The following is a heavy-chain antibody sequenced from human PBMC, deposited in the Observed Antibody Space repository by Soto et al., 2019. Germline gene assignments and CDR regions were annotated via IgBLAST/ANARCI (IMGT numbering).Heavy chain of an antibody. CDR3: TNRKLETRPWGHAFDV. CDR2: ISSSGDRT. CDR1: GFTFSSYA. J-gene: IGHJ3*01. V-gene: IGHV3-23*01. Sequence: GGSLRLSCAASGFTFSSYAMSWVRQAPGKGLEWVSAISSSGDRTYYPDSVKGRFTISRDNSKNTLYLQMNSLRAEDTAIYYCTNRKLETRPWGHAFDVWGQGTMVTVSS. D-gene: IGHD6-6*01.